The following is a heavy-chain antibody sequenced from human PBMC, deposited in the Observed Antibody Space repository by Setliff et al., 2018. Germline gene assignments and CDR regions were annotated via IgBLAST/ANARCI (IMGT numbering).Heavy chain of an antibody. CDR2: VHSSGDT. J-gene: IGHJ6*03. CDR3: ARGPPGYYYYMNV. Sequence: PSETLSLTCTVSGDSISGYYWTWIRQPPGKGLEWIGYVHSSGDTNYSPSLKSRITISLDTSKRQFSLKLTSVTEADTAVYYCARGPPGYYYYMNVWGQGTTVTVSS. V-gene: IGHV4-59*01. CDR1: GDSISGYY.